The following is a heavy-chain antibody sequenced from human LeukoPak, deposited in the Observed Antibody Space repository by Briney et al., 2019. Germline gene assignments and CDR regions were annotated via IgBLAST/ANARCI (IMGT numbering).Heavy chain of an antibody. CDR1: GFTFSSYG. Sequence: GGSLRLSCAASGFTFSSYGMSWVRQAPGKGLEWVSAISGSGSSTYYAASVKGRFTISRDNSKNTLYLQMNSLRAEDTAVYYCAKDDAWLQYNSWGQGTLVTVSS. D-gene: IGHD5-24*01. CDR2: ISGSGSST. CDR3: AKDDAWLQYNS. J-gene: IGHJ4*02. V-gene: IGHV3-23*01.